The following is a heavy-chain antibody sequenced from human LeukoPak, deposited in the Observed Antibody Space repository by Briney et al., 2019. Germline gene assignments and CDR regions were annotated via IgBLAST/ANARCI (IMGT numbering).Heavy chain of an antibody. V-gene: IGHV3-30*18. CDR3: AKASSGWYYFDY. J-gene: IGHJ4*02. D-gene: IGHD6-19*01. CDR1: GFTFSSYG. CDR2: ISYDGSNK. Sequence: AGGSLRLSCAASGFTFSSYGMHWVRQAPGKGLEWVAVISYDGSNKYYADSVKGRFTISRDNSKNTLYLQMNSLRAEDTAVYYCAKASSGWYYFDYWGQGTLVTVSS.